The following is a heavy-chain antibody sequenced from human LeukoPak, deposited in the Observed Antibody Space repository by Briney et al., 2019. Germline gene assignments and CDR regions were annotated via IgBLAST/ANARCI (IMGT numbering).Heavy chain of an antibody. CDR2: ISSSSSYI. V-gene: IGHV3-21*01. J-gene: IGHJ4*02. Sequence: PGGSLRLSCAASGFTFSSYSMNWVRQAPGKGLEWVSSISSSSSYIYYADSVKGRFTISRDNAKNSLYLQMNSLRAEGTAVYYCARLAVAGTLSFDYWGQGTLVTVSS. CDR3: ARLAVAGTLSFDY. D-gene: IGHD6-19*01. CDR1: GFTFSSYS.